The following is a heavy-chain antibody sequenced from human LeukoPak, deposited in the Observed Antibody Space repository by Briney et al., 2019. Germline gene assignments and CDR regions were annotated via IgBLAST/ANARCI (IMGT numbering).Heavy chain of an antibody. CDR1: GGSISSSSYY. CDR2: IYYSGST. V-gene: IGHV4-39*01. CDR3: ASVTAYYDILTGYFGP. Sequence: SETPSLTCTVSGGSISSSSYYWGWIRQPPGKGLEWIGSIYYSGSTNYNPSLKSRVTISVDTSKNQFSLKLSSVTAADTAVYYCASVTAYYDILTGYFGPWGQGTLVTVSS. J-gene: IGHJ5*02. D-gene: IGHD3-9*01.